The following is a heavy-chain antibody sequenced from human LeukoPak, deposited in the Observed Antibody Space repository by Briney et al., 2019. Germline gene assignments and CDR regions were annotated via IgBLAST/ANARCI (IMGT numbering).Heavy chain of an antibody. J-gene: IGHJ4*02. CDR3: AKLRS. CDR2: ISYDGSNR. V-gene: IGHV3-30*18. D-gene: IGHD4/OR15-4a*01. Sequence: GGSLRLSCAASGFTFSSYGMHWIRQAPGKGLEWVAVISYDGSNRYYADSVKGRFTISRDNFKNTLYLQMNSLRAEDTAVYYCAKLRSWGQGTLVTVSS. CDR1: GFTFSSYG.